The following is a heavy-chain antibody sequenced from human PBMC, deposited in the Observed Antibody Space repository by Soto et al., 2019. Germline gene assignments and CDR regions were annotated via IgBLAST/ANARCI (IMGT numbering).Heavy chain of an antibody. CDR1: GGSFSGYY. J-gene: IGHJ4*02. V-gene: IGHV4-34*01. CDR2: INHSGST. CDR3: ARHPRSSYAVFDY. D-gene: IGHD2-2*01. Sequence: SETLSLTCAVYGGSFSGYYWSWIRQPPGKGLEWIGEINHSGSTNYNPSLKSRVTISVDTSKNQFSLKLSSVTAADTAVYYCARHPRSSYAVFDYWGQGTLVTVSS.